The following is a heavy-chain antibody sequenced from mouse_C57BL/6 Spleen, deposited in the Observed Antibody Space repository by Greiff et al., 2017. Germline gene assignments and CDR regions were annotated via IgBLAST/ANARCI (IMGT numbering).Heavy chain of an antibody. V-gene: IGHV1-69*01. J-gene: IGHJ4*01. CDR3: ARWVYAMDY. Sequence: VQLQQSGAELVMPGASVKLSCKASGYTFTSYWMHWVKQRPGQGLEWIGEIDPSDSYTNYNQKFKGKSTLTVDKSSSTAYMQLSSLTSEDSAVYYCARWVYAMDYWGQGTSVTVSS. CDR2: IDPSDSYT. CDR1: GYTFTSYW.